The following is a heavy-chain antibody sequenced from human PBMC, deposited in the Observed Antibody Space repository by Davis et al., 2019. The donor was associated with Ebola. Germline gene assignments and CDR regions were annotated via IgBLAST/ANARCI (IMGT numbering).Heavy chain of an antibody. Sequence: ASVKVSCKTSGYTFIDYGISWVRQAPAQGLEWMGWISPHNGNTNYAQKFQGRVTMTTDTSTSAAYMELRSLRSADAAVYYCTRGIITYYYYCRTDVWGEGTTVTVSS. V-gene: IGHV1-18*04. CDR3: TRGIITYYYYCRTDV. CDR1: GYTFIDYG. J-gene: IGHJ6*02. D-gene: IGHD3-10*01. CDR2: ISPHNGNT.